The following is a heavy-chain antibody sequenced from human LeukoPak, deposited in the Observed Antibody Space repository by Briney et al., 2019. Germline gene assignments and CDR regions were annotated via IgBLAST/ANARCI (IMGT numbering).Heavy chain of an antibody. Sequence: GGSLRLSCAASGFIFSSYSMNWVRQAPGKGLEWVSYISTSSSIIYYADSVKGRFTISRDDAKNSLYLQINSLRAEDTAVYYCARDPEDIDYWGQGTLVTVPS. D-gene: IGHD2-15*01. V-gene: IGHV3-48*01. CDR3: ARDPEDIDY. CDR2: ISTSSSII. CDR1: GFIFSSYS. J-gene: IGHJ4*02.